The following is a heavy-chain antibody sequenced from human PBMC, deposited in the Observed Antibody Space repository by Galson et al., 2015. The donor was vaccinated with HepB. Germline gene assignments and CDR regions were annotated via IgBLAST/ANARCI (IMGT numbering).Heavy chain of an antibody. CDR1: GYSFTSYW. J-gene: IGHJ4*02. Sequence: QSGAEVKKPGESLRISCKGSGYSFTSYWITWVRQMPGKGLEWMGRIDPSDSYINYSPSLQGHVTISADMSISTAYLQWNSLKASDSGMYYCARHEGSGWQSDDYWGQGTLVTVSS. D-gene: IGHD6-19*01. V-gene: IGHV5-10-1*01. CDR3: ARHEGSGWQSDDY. CDR2: IDPSDSYI.